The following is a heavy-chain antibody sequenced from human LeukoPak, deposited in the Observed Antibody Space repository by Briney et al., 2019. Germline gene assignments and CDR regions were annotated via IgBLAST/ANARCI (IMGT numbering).Heavy chain of an antibody. J-gene: IGHJ4*02. D-gene: IGHD3-9*01. CDR2: INPNSGNT. CDR1: GYTFTVYY. Sequence: ASVNVSCNASGYTFTVYYMHWVRQPPGQGLEWMGWINPNSGNTGYAQKFEGRVTMTRNTSVSTAYMELSSMRSEDKAVYYCARGFGRDFRYFDFERYFDYWGQGTLVTVSS. CDR3: ARGFGRDFRYFDFERYFDY. V-gene: IGHV1-8*02.